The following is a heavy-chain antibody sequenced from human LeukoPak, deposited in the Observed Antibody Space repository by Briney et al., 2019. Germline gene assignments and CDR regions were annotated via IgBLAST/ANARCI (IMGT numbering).Heavy chain of an antibody. J-gene: IGHJ4*02. V-gene: IGHV1-69*01. Sequence: GSSVKVSCKASGGTFSSYAISRVRQAPGQGLEWMGGIIPIFGTANYAQKFQGRVTITADESTSTAYMELSSLRSEDTAVYYCARAAYCGGDCYTFDYWGQGTLVTVSS. CDR1: GGTFSSYA. D-gene: IGHD2-21*01. CDR2: IIPIFGTA. CDR3: ARAAYCGGDCYTFDY.